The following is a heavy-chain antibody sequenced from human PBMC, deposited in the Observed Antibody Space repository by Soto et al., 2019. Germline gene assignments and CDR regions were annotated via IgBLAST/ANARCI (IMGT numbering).Heavy chain of an antibody. Sequence: QVQLQESGPGLVKPSETLSLTCTVSGGSISSYYWSWIRQPAGKGLEWMGRIYTSGSTNYNPSLKSRVTMSVDTSRIQFSLKLSSVTAADTAVYYCARGNPLRLGELSLSNSFDPWGQGTLVTVSS. D-gene: IGHD3-16*02. CDR1: GGSISSYY. CDR3: ARGNPLRLGELSLSNSFDP. V-gene: IGHV4-4*07. CDR2: IYTSGST. J-gene: IGHJ5*02.